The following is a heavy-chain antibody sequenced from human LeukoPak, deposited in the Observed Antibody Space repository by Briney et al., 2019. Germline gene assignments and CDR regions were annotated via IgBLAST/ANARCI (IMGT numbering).Heavy chain of an antibody. CDR2: ISYDGSNK. CDR1: GFTFSTFG. V-gene: IGHV3-30*18. CDR3: AKDPPGRWNDAGYFDY. J-gene: IGHJ4*02. Sequence: GRSLRFSCAASGFTFSTFGMHWVRQAPGKGLERVAVISYDGSNKFYADSVKGRFTISRDNSKNTLYLQMNSLRVEDTAVYYCAKDPPGRWNDAGYFDYWGQGTLVTVSS. D-gene: IGHD1-1*01.